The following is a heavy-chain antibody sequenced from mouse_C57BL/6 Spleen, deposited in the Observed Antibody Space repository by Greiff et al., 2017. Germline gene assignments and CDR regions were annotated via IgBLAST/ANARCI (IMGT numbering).Heavy chain of an antibody. V-gene: IGHV1-54*01. Sequence: VQLQQPGAELVRPGTSVKVSCKASGYAFTNYLIEWVKQRPGQGLEWIGVINPGSGGTNYNEKFKGKATLTADKSSSTAYMQLSSLTSEDSAVYFCARSDLLLRFYAMDDWGQRASVTVAS. CDR1: GYAFTNYL. J-gene: IGHJ4*01. CDR2: INPGSGGT. CDR3: ARSDLLLRFYAMDD. D-gene: IGHD1-1*01.